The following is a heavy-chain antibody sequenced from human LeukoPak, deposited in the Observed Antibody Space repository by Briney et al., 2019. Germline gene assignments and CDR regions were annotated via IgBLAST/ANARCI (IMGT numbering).Heavy chain of an antibody. Sequence: PGGSLRLSCAASGFTFSSYAMSWVRQAPGKGLEWISAISGSGGSTYYADSVKGRFTISRDNSKNTLYLQMNSLRAEDTAVYYCAKGTFVVLVAATGYYFDYWGQGTLVTVSS. V-gene: IGHV3-23*01. CDR3: AKGTFVVLVAATGYYFDY. CDR1: GFTFSSYA. CDR2: ISGSGGST. J-gene: IGHJ4*02. D-gene: IGHD2-15*01.